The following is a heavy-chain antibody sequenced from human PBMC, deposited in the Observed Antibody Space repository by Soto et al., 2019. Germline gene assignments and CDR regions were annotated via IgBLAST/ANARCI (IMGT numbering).Heavy chain of an antibody. Sequence: EVQLVESGGGLVQPGGSLRLSCAASGFTFSSYDMHWVRQAPGKGLEWVSAIGTAGDTYYPGSVKGRSTISRENAKNSLSLQMNSLRAEDTAVYYCARERYFDLWGRGTLVTVSS. CDR2: IGTAGDT. V-gene: IGHV3-13*01. CDR3: ARERYFDL. CDR1: GFTFSSYD. J-gene: IGHJ2*01.